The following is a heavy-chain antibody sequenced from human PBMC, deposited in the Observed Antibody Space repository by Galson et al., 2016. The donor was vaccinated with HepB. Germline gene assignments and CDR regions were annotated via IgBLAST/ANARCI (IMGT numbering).Heavy chain of an antibody. V-gene: IGHV1-69*13. CDR1: GGTFSSYA. Sequence: SVKVSCKASGGTFSSYAITWVRQAPGQGLEWMGGIIPIFGSATYAQKFQGRVTITADESTSTAYMELSSLRSEDTAMYYCARGGYTYGYSSIDYWGQGTLVTVSS. CDR2: IIPIFGSA. D-gene: IGHD5-18*01. J-gene: IGHJ4*02. CDR3: ARGGYTYGYSSIDY.